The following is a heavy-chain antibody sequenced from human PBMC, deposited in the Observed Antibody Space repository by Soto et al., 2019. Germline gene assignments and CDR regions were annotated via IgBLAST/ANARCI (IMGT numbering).Heavy chain of an antibody. CDR3: ARGGPVLRFLEWAKGGYYYYGMDV. D-gene: IGHD3-3*01. Sequence: QVQLQESGPGLVKPSETLSLTCTVSGGSISSYYWSWIRQPAGQGREWLGRIYTSGSTNYNPSLESRFTMSVDTSKNQVSLKLSSVTAADAAVYYCARGGPVLRFLEWAKGGYYYYGMDVWGQGTTVTVSS. V-gene: IGHV4-4*07. CDR2: IYTSGST. J-gene: IGHJ6*02. CDR1: GGSISSYY.